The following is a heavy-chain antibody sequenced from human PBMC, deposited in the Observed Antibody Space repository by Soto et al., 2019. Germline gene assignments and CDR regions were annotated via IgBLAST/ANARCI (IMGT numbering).Heavy chain of an antibody. J-gene: IGHJ4*02. D-gene: IGHD1-26*01. V-gene: IGHV1-2*02. CDR2: IGPESGAT. CDR3: GRGRSGQIVVFY. Sequence: ASVKVSCKASGYTFTGHYIHWVRQAPEQGPEWMGEIGPESGATRYAQKFQGRVTMTRDMSITTVYMELDNLSPDDTAVYYCGRGRSGQIVVFYWGQGTPVTVSS. CDR1: GYTFTGHY.